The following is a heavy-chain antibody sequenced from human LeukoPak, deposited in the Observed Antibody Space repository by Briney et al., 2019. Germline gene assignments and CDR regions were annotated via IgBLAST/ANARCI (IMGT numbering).Heavy chain of an antibody. CDR1: GVTFSNAW. J-gene: IGHJ3*01. CDR2: ITSKTDGGTT. V-gene: IGHV3-15*01. Sequence: PGGSLRLSCAASGVTFSNAWMSWVRQAPGKGLEWVGRITSKTDGGTTDYVAPVKGRFTISRDDAKNTLYLQMNSLKTDDTAVYYCTTDLRYFDRTGFAFDVWGQGTLVTVSS. D-gene: IGHD3-9*01. CDR3: TTDLRYFDRTGFAFDV.